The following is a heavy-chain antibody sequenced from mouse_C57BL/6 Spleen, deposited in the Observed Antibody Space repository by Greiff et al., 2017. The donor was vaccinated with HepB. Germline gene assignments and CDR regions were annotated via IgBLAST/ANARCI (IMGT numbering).Heavy chain of an antibody. CDR2: ISYDGSN. Sequence: EVQLQESGPGLVKPSQSLSLTCSVTGYSITSGYYWNWIRQFPGNKLEWMGYISYDGSNNYNPSLKNRISITRDTSKNQFFLKLNSVTTEDTATYYCAKGNYASEEWGQGTLVTVSA. CDR1: GYSITSGYY. J-gene: IGHJ3*02. D-gene: IGHD1-1*02. CDR3: AKGNYASEE. V-gene: IGHV3-6*01.